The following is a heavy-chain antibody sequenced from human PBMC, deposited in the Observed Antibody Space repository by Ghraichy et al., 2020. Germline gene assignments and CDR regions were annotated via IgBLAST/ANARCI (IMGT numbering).Heavy chain of an antibody. V-gene: IGHV3-23*01. CDR2: ISGSGGST. Sequence: GEYLNISCAASGFTFSSYAMSWVRQAPGKGLEWVSTISGSGGSTYYADSVKGRFTISRDNSKNTLYLQMNSLRAEDAAVYYCAKAWGYCSGGTCPSYNWFDPWGQGTLVTVSS. CDR3: AKAWGYCSGGTCPSYNWFDP. J-gene: IGHJ5*02. D-gene: IGHD2-15*01. CDR1: GFTFSSYA.